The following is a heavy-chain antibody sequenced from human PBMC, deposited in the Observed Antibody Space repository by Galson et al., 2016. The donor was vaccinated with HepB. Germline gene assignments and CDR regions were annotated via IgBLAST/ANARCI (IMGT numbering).Heavy chain of an antibody. CDR2: ISCDGTTT. Sequence: SLRLSCAASGFTFDDSTMHWVRQGPGKGLEWVSVISCDGTTTHYADAVKGRFTISRDNTTNSLYLQMNSLRTEDTALYYCAKDIVTGTYFGVGVYPSFYGMDVWGQGTTVTVSS. CDR1: GFTFDDST. CDR3: AKDIVTGTYFGVGVYPSFYGMDV. J-gene: IGHJ6*02. D-gene: IGHD1-26*01. V-gene: IGHV3-43*01.